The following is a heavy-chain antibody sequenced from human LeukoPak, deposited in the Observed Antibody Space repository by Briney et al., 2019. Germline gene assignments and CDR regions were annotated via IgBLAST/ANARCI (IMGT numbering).Heavy chain of an antibody. J-gene: IGHJ6*02. CDR2: IYYSGGT. CDR1: GGSISSYY. Sequence: SETLSLTCTVSGGSISSYYWSWIRQPPGKGLEWIGYIYYSGGTNYNPSLKSRVAISVDTSKNQFSLKLSSVTAADTAVYYCARVYPYYYDSSGYDYYGMDVWGQGTTVTVSS. V-gene: IGHV4-59*01. CDR3: ARVYPYYYDSSGYDYYGMDV. D-gene: IGHD3-22*01.